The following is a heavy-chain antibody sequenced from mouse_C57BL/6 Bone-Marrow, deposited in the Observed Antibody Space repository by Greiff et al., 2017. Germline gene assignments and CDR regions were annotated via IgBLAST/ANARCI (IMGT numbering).Heavy chain of an antibody. D-gene: IGHD4-1*01. CDR2: IYPRSGNT. Sequence: QVQLKESGAELARPGASVKLSCKASGYTFTSYGISWVKQRTGQGLEWIGEIYPRSGNTYYNEKFKGKATLTADKSSSTAYMELRSLTSEDAAVYFCARWGNWAWFAYWGQGTLVTVSA. CDR3: ARWGNWAWFAY. V-gene: IGHV1-81*01. J-gene: IGHJ3*01. CDR1: GYTFTSYG.